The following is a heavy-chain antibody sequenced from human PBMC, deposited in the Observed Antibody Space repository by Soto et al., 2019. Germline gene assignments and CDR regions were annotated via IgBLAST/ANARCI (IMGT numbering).Heavy chain of an antibody. Sequence: PSETLSLTCAVSGGSISSGGYSWSWIRQPPGKGLEWIGYIYHSGSTYYNPSLKSRVTLSLDTSKNQFSLKLSSVTAADTAVYYCARDRRFPGTTVGVGWFDPWGQGTLVTVSS. J-gene: IGHJ5*02. CDR2: IYHSGST. V-gene: IGHV4-30-2*01. CDR3: ARDRRFPGTTVGVGWFDP. D-gene: IGHD1-1*01. CDR1: GGSISSGGYS.